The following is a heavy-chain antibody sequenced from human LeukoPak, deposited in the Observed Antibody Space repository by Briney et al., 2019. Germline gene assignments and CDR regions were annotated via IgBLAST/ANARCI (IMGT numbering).Heavy chain of an antibody. J-gene: IGHJ4*02. Sequence: SVKVSCKASGGTFSSYAISWVRQAPGQGLEWMGRIIPIFGIANYAQKFQGRVTITTDESTSTAYMELSSLRSEDTAVYYCARGYYYDSSGYYTPVYYFDYWGQGTLVTVSS. CDR1: GGTFSSYA. D-gene: IGHD3-22*01. CDR3: ARGYYYDSSGYYTPVYYFDY. CDR2: IIPIFGIA. V-gene: IGHV1-69*05.